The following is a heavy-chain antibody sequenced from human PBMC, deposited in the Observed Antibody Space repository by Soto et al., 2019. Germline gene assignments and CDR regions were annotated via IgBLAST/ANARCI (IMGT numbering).Heavy chain of an antibody. CDR1: GFTFSSYG. V-gene: IGHV3-30*18. CDR2: ISYDGSNK. D-gene: IGHD6-19*01. CDR3: AKSTTLAVAGRIDY. Sequence: GGSLRLSCAASGFTFSSYGMHWVRQAPGKGLEWVAVISYDGSNKYYADSVKGRFTISRDNSKNTLYLQMNSLKAEDTGWYYCAKSTTLAVAGRIDYWGQGTLVTVSS. J-gene: IGHJ4*02.